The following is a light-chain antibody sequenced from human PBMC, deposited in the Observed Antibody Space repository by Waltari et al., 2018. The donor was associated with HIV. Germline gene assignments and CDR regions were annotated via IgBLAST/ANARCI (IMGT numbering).Light chain of an antibody. CDR3: CSYAGSSTSVV. V-gene: IGLV2-23*02. CDR1: SSDVGSYNL. J-gene: IGLJ2*01. Sequence: QSALTQSASVSGSPGQSITISCTGTSSDVGSYNLVSWYQHHPGKAPKLMIYEVNKRPSGVSNRFSGSKSGNTASLTISGLQAEDEADYYCCSYAGSSTSVVFGGGTKLTAL. CDR2: EVN.